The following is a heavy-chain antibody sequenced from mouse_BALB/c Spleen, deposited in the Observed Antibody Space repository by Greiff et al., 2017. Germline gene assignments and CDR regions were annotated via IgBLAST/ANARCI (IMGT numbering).Heavy chain of an antibody. CDR3: ARGGGLYYFDY. Sequence: EVKLMESGGGLVKPGGSLKLSCAASGFTFSSYAMSWVRQTPEKRLEWVASISSGGSTYYPDSVKGRFTISRDNARNILYLQMSSLRSEDTAMYYCARGGGLYYFDYWGQGTTLTVSS. CDR1: GFTFSSYA. CDR2: ISSGGST. J-gene: IGHJ2*01. V-gene: IGHV5-6-5*01.